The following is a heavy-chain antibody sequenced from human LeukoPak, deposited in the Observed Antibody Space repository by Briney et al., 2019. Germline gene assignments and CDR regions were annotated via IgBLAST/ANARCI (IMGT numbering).Heavy chain of an antibody. D-gene: IGHD6-6*01. CDR1: GYTFTNYN. J-gene: IGHJ5*02. Sequence: GASVKVSCKASGYTFTNYNMHWVRQAPGQGLEWMGIINPSGGSTNYAQNFQGRVTMTRDTSTSTVYMELSSLRSEDTAVYYCARERRLIAARPRNWFEHWGQGTLVTVSS. CDR2: INPSGGST. V-gene: IGHV1-46*01. CDR3: ARERRLIAARPRNWFEH.